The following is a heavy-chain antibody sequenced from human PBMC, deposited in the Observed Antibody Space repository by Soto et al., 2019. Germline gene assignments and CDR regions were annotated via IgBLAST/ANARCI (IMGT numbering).Heavy chain of an antibody. CDR3: ARQGFGATHGGVDV. CDR1: GGSISSGGYS. V-gene: IGHV4-30-2*01. CDR2: IYHSGST. Sequence: SETLSLTCAVSGGSISSGGYSWSWIRQPPGKGLEWIGYIYHSGSTYYNPSLKSRVTISVDRSKNQFSLKLSCVTAADTAVYYCARQGFGATHGGVDVWGQGTTVTVSS. J-gene: IGHJ6*02. D-gene: IGHD3-10*01.